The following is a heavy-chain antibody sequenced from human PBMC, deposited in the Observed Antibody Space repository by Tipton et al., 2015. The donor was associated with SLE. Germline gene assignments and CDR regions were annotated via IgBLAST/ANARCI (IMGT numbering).Heavy chain of an antibody. CDR1: GGSISSGSYY. J-gene: IGHJ2*01. CDR2: INHSGST. Sequence: TLSLTCTVSGGSISSGSYYWSWIRQPPGKGLEWIGEINHSGSTYYNPSLKSRVTISVDTSKNQFSLKLSSVTAADTAVYYCARDLLRYFDLWGRGTLVTVSS. CDR3: ARDLLRYFDL. V-gene: IGHV4-39*07.